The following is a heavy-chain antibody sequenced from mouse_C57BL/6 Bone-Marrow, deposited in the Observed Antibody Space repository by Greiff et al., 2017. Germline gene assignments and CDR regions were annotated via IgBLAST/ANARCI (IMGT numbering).Heavy chain of an antibody. CDR1: GYSFTGYF. D-gene: IGHD2-4*01. CDR3: ARSGDYAWFAY. Sequence: VHVKQSGPELVKPGDSVKISCKASGYSFTGYFMNWVMQSHGKSLEWIGRINPYNGDTFYNQKFKGKATLTVDKSSSTAHMELRSLTSEDSAVYYCARSGDYAWFAYWGQGTLVTVSA. CDR2: INPYNGDT. J-gene: IGHJ3*01. V-gene: IGHV1-20*01.